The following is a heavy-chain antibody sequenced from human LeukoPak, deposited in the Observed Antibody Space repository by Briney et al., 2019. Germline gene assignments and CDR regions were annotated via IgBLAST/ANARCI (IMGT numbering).Heavy chain of an antibody. CDR1: GGSVSSGSYY. CDR3: ARAIRLGGVFCDY. V-gene: IGHV4-61*01. D-gene: IGHD3-16*01. J-gene: IGHJ4*02. Sequence: SETLSLTCTVSGGSVSSGSYYWSWIRQPPGKGLEWIGYIYYSGSTNYNPSLKSRVTISVDPSKNQFSLKLSSVTAADTAVYYCARAIRLGGVFCDYWAREPLVTVPS. CDR2: IYYSGST.